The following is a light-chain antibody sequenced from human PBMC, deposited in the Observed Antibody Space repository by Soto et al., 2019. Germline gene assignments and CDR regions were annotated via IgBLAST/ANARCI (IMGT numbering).Light chain of an antibody. CDR3: QQYGSLFT. J-gene: IGKJ3*01. V-gene: IGKV3-20*01. CDR1: QSVSSSY. CDR2: GAS. Sequence: EIVLTQSPGTLSLSPGERATLSCRASQSVSSSYLAWYQQKPGQAPRLLIYGASSRATGIPDRFSGSGSGTDFTITISRLETEDFAVYYCQQYGSLFTFGPGTKVDIK.